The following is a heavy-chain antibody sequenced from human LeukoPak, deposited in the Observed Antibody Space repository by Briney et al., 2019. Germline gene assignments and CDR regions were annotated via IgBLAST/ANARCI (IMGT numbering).Heavy chain of an antibody. CDR2: IWNDGSYK. CDR3: ARHFGGYTYDF. D-gene: IGHD3-10*01. J-gene: IGHJ4*02. Sequence: GGSLRLSCAASGFTFSSYGMHWVRQAPGKGLEWVAVIWNDGSYKYYADSVKGRFTISRDNSKNTLYLQMNSLRAEDTAVYYCARHFGGYTYDFWGQGTVVTVSS. CDR1: GFTFSSYG. V-gene: IGHV3-33*01.